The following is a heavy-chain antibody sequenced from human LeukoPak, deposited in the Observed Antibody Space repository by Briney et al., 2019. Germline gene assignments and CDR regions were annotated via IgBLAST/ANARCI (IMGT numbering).Heavy chain of an antibody. D-gene: IGHD3-10*01. CDR2: INHSGST. CDR1: GGSFSGYY. Sequence: SETLSLTCAVYGGSFSGYYWSWIRQPPGKGLEWIGEINHSGSTNYNPSLKSRVTISVDTSKNQFSLKLSSVTAADTAVYYCARYNLGFGANWFDPWGQRTLVTVSS. J-gene: IGHJ5*02. V-gene: IGHV4-34*01. CDR3: ARYNLGFGANWFDP.